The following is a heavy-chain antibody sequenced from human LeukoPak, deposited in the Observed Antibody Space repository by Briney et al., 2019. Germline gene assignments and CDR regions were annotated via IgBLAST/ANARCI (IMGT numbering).Heavy chain of an antibody. D-gene: IGHD5-24*01. J-gene: IGHJ4*02. CDR2: ISSSGSTI. V-gene: IGHV3-48*03. CDR1: GFTFSSYE. Sequence: GGFLRLSCAASGFTFSSYEMNWVRQAPGKGPEWVSYISSSGSTIYYADSVKGRFTISRDNAKNSLYLQMNSLRAEDTAVYYCARDMGDGYNSDYWGQGTLVTVSS. CDR3: ARDMGDGYNSDY.